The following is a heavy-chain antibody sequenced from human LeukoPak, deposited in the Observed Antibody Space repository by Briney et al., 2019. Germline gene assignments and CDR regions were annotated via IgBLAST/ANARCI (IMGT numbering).Heavy chain of an antibody. V-gene: IGHV3-30*01. CDR1: GFTFXXXX. J-gene: IGHJ4*02. Sequence: GGSLRLSCAASGFTFXXXXMHWVXXAPGXXXXXVAVISYDGXXXXXXXXXXXXXXIXXXNXKXXXXLQXNSLRAEDTSVYYCARDYYDSSGLDYWGQGTLVTVSS. CDR2: ISYDGXXX. CDR3: ARDYYDSSGLDY. D-gene: IGHD3-22*01.